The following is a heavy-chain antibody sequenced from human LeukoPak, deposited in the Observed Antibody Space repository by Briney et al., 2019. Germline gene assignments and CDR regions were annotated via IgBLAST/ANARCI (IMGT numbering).Heavy chain of an antibody. CDR1: GGSISSGSYY. CDR3: ARDGYDFWSGYSPFDP. Sequence: SETLSLTCTVSGGSISSGSYYWRWIRQPAGKGLEWIVRIYTSGSTNYNPSLKSRVTISVDTSKNQFSLKLSSVTAADTAVYYCARDGYDFWSGYSPFDPWGQGTLVTVSS. D-gene: IGHD3-3*01. J-gene: IGHJ5*02. V-gene: IGHV4-61*02. CDR2: IYTSGST.